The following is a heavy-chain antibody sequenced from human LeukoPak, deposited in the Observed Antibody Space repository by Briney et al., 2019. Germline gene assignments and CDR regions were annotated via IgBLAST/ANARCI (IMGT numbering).Heavy chain of an antibody. Sequence: PSETLSLTCTVSGGSISSSSYFWGWIRQPPGKGLEWFGSISNSGGTYYNPSLKSRVIISVDTSNNQFSLKLTSVTAADTAVYYCARRITGTTSDSFDYWGQGTQVTVSS. CDR1: GGSISSSSYF. CDR2: ISNSGGT. D-gene: IGHD1-20*01. CDR3: ARRITGTTSDSFDY. J-gene: IGHJ4*02. V-gene: IGHV4-39*01.